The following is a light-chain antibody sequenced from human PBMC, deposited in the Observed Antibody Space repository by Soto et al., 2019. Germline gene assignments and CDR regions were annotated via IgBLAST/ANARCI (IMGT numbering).Light chain of an antibody. J-gene: IGKJ2*01. CDR3: QHYCRSPYN. V-gene: IGKV3-20*01. CDR1: QSVISSY. Sequence: EIVLTQSPGTLSLSPGERATLSCRASQSVISSYLARYQQKPGQAPRLIIYGASSRSTGIPDRFSGSGSGIDFTLTISRLEPEAFAVYYCQHYCRSPYNFGQGTKLEIK. CDR2: GAS.